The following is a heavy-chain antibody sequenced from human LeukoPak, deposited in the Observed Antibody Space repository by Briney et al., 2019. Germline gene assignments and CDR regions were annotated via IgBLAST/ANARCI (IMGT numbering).Heavy chain of an antibody. CDR1: GGSISSGGYS. CDR2: IYHSGST. CDR3: ARQPRAGSGWYEPFDY. Sequence: SETLSLTCAVSGGSISSGGYSWSWIRQPPGKGLEWIGYIYHSGSTYYNPSLKSRVTISVDTSKNQFSLKLSSVTAADTAVYYCARQPRAGSGWYEPFDYWGQGTLVTVSS. V-gene: IGHV4-30-2*03. D-gene: IGHD6-19*01. J-gene: IGHJ4*02.